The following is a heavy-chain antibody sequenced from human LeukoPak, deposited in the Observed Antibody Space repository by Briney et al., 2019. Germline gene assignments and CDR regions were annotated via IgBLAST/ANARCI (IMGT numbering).Heavy chain of an antibody. V-gene: IGHV4-39*07. CDR2: IYYSESA. J-gene: IGHJ4*02. CDR1: GSSVNSGTYY. Sequence: SETLSLTCTVSGSSVNSGTYYWGWIRQPPGKGLEWIGDIYYSESAYYNPSLKSRVTMSVDTSKNQFSLKLSSVTAADTAVYYCARKPIVNSAWYYFDFCGQGTLVTVSS. D-gene: IGHD3-22*01. CDR3: ARKPIVNSAWYYFDF.